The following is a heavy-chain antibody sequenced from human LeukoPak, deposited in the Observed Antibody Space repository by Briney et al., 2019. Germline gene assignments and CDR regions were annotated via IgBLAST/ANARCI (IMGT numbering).Heavy chain of an antibody. V-gene: IGHV3-48*03. CDR1: GFLFSSFE. CDR2: ISSSGITI. D-gene: IGHD5-12*01. CDR3: AREMGGYPFDY. J-gene: IGHJ4*02. Sequence: TGGSLRLSCAASGFLFSSFEVNWVRQAPGKGLEWVSYISSSGITIYYADSVKGRFTISRDNAKNSLYLQMNGLRAEDTAVYYCAREMGGYPFDYWGQGTLVTVSS.